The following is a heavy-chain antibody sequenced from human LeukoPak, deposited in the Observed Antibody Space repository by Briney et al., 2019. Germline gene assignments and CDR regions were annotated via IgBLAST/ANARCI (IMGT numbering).Heavy chain of an antibody. CDR2: IYYSGST. Sequence: SETLSLTCTVSGGSVSSGSYYWSWIRQPPGKGLEWIGYIYYSGSTNYNPSLKSRVTISVDTSKNQFSLKLSSVTAADTAVYYCARGVGYCSSTSCYYYYYGMDVWGQGTTVTVSS. D-gene: IGHD2-2*01. J-gene: IGHJ6*02. V-gene: IGHV4-61*01. CDR1: GGSVSSGSYY. CDR3: ARGVGYCSSTSCYYYYYGMDV.